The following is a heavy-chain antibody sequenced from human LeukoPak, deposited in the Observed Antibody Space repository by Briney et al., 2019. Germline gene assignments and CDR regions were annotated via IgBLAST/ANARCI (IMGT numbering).Heavy chain of an antibody. V-gene: IGHV1-24*01. CDR2: FDPEDGET. Sequence: ASVKVSCKVSGYTLTELSMHWVRQAPGKGLEWMGGFDPEDGETIYAQKFQGRVTMTEDTSTDTAYMELSSLRSEDTAVYYCATAGHYGSESPTLDYWGQGTLVTVSS. J-gene: IGHJ4*02. CDR1: GYTLTELS. D-gene: IGHD3-10*01. CDR3: ATAGHYGSESPTLDY.